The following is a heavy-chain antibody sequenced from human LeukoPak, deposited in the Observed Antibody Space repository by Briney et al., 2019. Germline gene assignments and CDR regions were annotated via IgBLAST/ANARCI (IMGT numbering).Heavy chain of an antibody. D-gene: IGHD3-22*01. CDR1: GYTFTGYY. CDR2: INPNSGGT. J-gene: IGHJ6*02. Sequence: ASVKVSCKASGYTFTGYYMHWVRQAPGRGLEWMGWINPNSGGTNYAQKFQGRVTMTRDTSISTAYMELSRLRSDDTAVYYCAKPYYYDSSGYYYYYYYGMDVWGQGTTVTVSS. CDR3: AKPYYYDSSGYYYYYYYGMDV. V-gene: IGHV1-2*02.